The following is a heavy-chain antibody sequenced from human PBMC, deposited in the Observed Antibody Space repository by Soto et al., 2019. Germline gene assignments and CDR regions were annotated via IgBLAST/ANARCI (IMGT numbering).Heavy chain of an antibody. CDR2: ISSSSSYI. J-gene: IGHJ4*02. Sequence: EVQLVESGGGLVKPGGSLRLSCAASGFTFSSYSMNWVRQAPGKGLEWVSSISSSSSYIYYADSVKGRFTISRDNAKNSLHLQMNSLRAEDTAVYYCARSPSMTTVSLDYWGQGTLVTVSS. V-gene: IGHV3-21*01. CDR1: GFTFSSYS. D-gene: IGHD4-17*01. CDR3: ARSPSMTTVSLDY.